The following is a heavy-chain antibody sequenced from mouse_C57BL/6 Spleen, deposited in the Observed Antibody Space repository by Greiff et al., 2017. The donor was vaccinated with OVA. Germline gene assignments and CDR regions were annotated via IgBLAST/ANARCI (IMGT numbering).Heavy chain of an antibody. V-gene: IGHV5-12*01. CDR3: ARLLTGGRGYFDV. Sequence: EVQGVESGGGLVQPGGSLKLSCAASGFTFSDYYMYWVRQTPEKRLEWVAYISNGGGSTYYPDTVKGRFTISRDNAKNTLYLQMSRLKSEDTAMYYCARLLTGGRGYFDVWGTGTTVTVSS. J-gene: IGHJ1*03. CDR1: GFTFSDYY. D-gene: IGHD4-1*01. CDR2: ISNGGGST.